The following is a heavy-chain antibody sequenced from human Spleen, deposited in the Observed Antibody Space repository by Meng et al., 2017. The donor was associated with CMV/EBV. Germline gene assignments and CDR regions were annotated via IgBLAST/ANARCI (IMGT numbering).Heavy chain of an antibody. D-gene: IGHD6-25*01. Sequence: GESLKISCAASGFSFDDFAMHWVRQAPGKGLEWVSLISWDSANTYYADSVKGRFTISRDNSKNSLYLQMSKLRAEDTALYYCAKDNGNGWYSYFYGMDVWGQGTTVTVSS. J-gene: IGHJ6*02. CDR2: ISWDSANT. V-gene: IGHV3-43D*03. CDR3: AKDNGNGWYSYFYGMDV. CDR1: GFSFDDFA.